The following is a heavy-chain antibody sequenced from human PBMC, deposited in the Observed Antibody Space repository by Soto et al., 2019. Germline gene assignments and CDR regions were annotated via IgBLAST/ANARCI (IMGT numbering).Heavy chain of an antibody. J-gene: IGHJ5*02. CDR2: IYYSGST. CDR3: ARHGGLGIVATTWALTNWFDP. CDR1: GGSISSSSYY. Sequence: QLQLQESGPGLVKPSETLSLTCTVSGGSISSSSYYWGWIRQPPGKGREWIGSIYYSGSTYYNPSLKSRVTISVDTSKNQFSLKLSSVTAADTAVYYCARHGGLGIVATTWALTNWFDPWGQGTLVTVSS. D-gene: IGHD5-12*01. V-gene: IGHV4-39*01.